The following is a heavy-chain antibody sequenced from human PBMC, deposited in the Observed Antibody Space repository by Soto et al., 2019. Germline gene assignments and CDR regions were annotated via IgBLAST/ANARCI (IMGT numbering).Heavy chain of an antibody. V-gene: IGHV3-7*03. CDR3: ASAYSSGWTFDY. D-gene: IGHD6-19*01. J-gene: IGHJ4*02. Sequence: GGSLRLSCAASGFTFSSYWMSWVRQAPGKGLEWVANIKQDGSEKYYVGSVKGRFTISRDNAKNSLYLQMNSLRAEDTAVYYCASAYSSGWTFDYWGQGTLVTVSS. CDR1: GFTFSSYW. CDR2: IKQDGSEK.